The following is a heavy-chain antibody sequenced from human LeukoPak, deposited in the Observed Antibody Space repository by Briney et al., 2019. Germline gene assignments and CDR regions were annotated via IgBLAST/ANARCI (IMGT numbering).Heavy chain of an antibody. CDR3: ARRGGYSGYEQV. D-gene: IGHD5-12*01. J-gene: IGHJ4*02. CDR1: GFSFSSYA. CDR2: ISGSGDKT. Sequence: GGSLRLSCAASGFSFSSYATNWVRQAPGQGLEWVSVISGSGDKTFYADFVKGRFTISRDNSKNTLYLQMNSLRAEDTAVYYCARRGGYSGYEQVWGQGTLVTVSS. V-gene: IGHV3-23*01.